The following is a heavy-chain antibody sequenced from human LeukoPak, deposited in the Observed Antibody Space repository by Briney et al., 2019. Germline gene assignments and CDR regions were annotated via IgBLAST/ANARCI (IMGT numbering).Heavy chain of an antibody. J-gene: IGHJ4*02. CDR1: GGSFSGYY. CDR3: ASERDYYDSSGYYYVGYFDY. Sequence: SETLSLTCAVYGGSFSGYYWSWIRQPPGKGLEWIGEINHSGSTNYNPSLKSRVTISVDTSKNQFSLKLSSVTAADTAVYYCASERDYYDSSGYYYVGYFDYWGQGTLVTVSS. D-gene: IGHD3-22*01. CDR2: INHSGST. V-gene: IGHV4-34*01.